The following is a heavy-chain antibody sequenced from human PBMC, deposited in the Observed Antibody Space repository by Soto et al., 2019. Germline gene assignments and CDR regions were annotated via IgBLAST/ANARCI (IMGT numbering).Heavy chain of an antibody. Sequence: EVQLVESGGGLVQPGGSLRLSCAASGFTFRSYAMHWVRQAPGKGLEYVSAISSNGGSTYYANSVKGRFTISRDNSKNTLYLQMGSLRAEDMAVYYCARGPVPNAFDIWGQGTMVTVSS. CDR3: ARGPVPNAFDI. J-gene: IGHJ3*02. CDR2: ISSNGGST. CDR1: GFTFRSYA. V-gene: IGHV3-64*01.